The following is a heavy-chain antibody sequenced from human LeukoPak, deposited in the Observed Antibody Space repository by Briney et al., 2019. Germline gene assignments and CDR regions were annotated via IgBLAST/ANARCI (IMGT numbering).Heavy chain of an antibody. CDR1: GFTFGDHA. V-gene: IGHV3-49*04. D-gene: IGHD5-24*01. Sequence: GGSLRLSCAASGFTFGDHAMSWVRQAPGKGLEWVGFIRSKAYRGTTEYAASVQGRFTISRDDSKSIVYQEMNSLQTEDTAVYYCTRGPIQLWVHNGMDVWGQGSIVIVSS. CDR3: TRGPIQLWVHNGMDV. CDR2: IRSKAYRGTT. J-gene: IGHJ6*02.